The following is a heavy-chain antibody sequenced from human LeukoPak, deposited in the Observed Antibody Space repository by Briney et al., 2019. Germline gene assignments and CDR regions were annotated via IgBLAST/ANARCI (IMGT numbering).Heavy chain of an antibody. CDR1: GGSISSYY. CDR2: IYYSGST. V-gene: IGHV4-59*01. D-gene: IGHD1-26*01. Sequence: PSETLSLTCTVSGGSISSYYRSWIRQPPGKGLEWIGYIYYSGSTNYNPSLKSRVTISVDTSKNQFSLKLSSVTAADTAVYYCARATKSISGSYFDYWGQGTLVTVSS. CDR3: ARATKSISGSYFDY. J-gene: IGHJ4*02.